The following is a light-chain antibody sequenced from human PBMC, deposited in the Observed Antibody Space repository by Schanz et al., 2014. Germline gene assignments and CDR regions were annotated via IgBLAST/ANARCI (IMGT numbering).Light chain of an antibody. Sequence: EIVLAQSPGTLSLSPGERATLSCRASQSVSSNLAWFQQKPGQPPRLLIYDSTTRAPGVPDRFSATESGTDFTLTISRLEPEDFAVYYCQQRSNWPRTFGQGTKLEIK. CDR2: DST. CDR3: QQRSNWPRT. V-gene: IGKV3D-20*02. CDR1: QSVSSN. J-gene: IGKJ2*01.